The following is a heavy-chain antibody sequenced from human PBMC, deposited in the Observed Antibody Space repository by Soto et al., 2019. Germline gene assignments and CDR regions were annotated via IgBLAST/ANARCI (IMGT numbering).Heavy chain of an antibody. CDR1: GGFVSSGSYY. V-gene: IGHV4-34*01. Sequence: QVQLQQWGAGLLKPSETLSLTCAVYGGFVSSGSYYWSWIRQPPGKGLEWIGEMSHSGGTHFNPSLMSRVTISVDPYKNKFSLKMSSVTAADTALYYCARVERGTATTVVDAFDIWGPGTMVTVSS. D-gene: IGHD1-1*01. J-gene: IGHJ3*02. CDR2: MSHSGGT. CDR3: ARVERGTATTVVDAFDI.